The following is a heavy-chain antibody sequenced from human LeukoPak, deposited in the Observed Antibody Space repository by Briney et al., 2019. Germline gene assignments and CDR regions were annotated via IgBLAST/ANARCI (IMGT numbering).Heavy chain of an antibody. J-gene: IGHJ4*02. CDR2: IYYSGST. CDR1: GGSISSHY. CDR3: ARGTLAGKTGVTPLDY. D-gene: IGHD4-23*01. V-gene: IGHV4-59*11. Sequence: SETLSHTCTNNGGSISSHYWSLILEPPRNRLERSGYIYYSGSTNYNPSLKSRVTISVDTSKNQFSLKLSSVTAADTAVYYCARGTLAGKTGVTPLDYWGQGTLVTVSS.